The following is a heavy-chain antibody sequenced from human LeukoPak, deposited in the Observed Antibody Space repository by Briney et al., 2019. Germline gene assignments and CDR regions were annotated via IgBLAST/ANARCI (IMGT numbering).Heavy chain of an antibody. CDR1: GFTFSSYS. CDR3: ACGVSNRFDY. J-gene: IGHJ4*02. CDR2: ISSSSSTI. Sequence: AGGSLRPSCAASGFTFSSYSMNWVRQAPGKGLEWVSYISSSSSTIYYADSVKGRFTISRDNAKNSLYLQMNSLRAEDTAVYYCACGVSNRFDYWGQGTLVTVSS. D-gene: IGHD1-14*01. V-gene: IGHV3-48*01.